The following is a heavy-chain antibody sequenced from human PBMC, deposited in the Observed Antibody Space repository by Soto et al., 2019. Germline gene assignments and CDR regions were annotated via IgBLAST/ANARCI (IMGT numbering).Heavy chain of an antibody. CDR2: INPRGGST. J-gene: IGHJ5*02. CDR3: ASTGYSSRWQNWFDP. Sequence: ASVKVSCKASGYTFTSYYMHWVRQAPGQGLEWMGIINPRGGSTIYAQKFQGRVTMTMDTSTSTVYMELSSLRSEDTAVYYCASTGYSSRWQNWFDPWGQGTLVTVSS. V-gene: IGHV1-46*01. D-gene: IGHD6-13*01. CDR1: GYTFTSYY.